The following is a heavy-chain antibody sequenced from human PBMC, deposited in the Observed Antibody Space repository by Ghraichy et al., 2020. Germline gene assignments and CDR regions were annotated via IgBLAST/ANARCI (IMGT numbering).Heavy chain of an antibody. CDR1: GFTFSSYS. CDR2: ISSSGSYI. V-gene: IGHV3-21*01. J-gene: IGHJ4*02. D-gene: IGHD2-2*01. Sequence: GESLNISCAGSGFTFSSYSMNWVRQAPGKGLDWVSSISSSGSYIYYADSVKGRFTISRDNAKNSLYLQMNSLRAEDTAVYYCARGGMTRYCSSTSCPWGDTGYWGQGTLVTVSS. CDR3: ARGGMTRYCSSTSCPWGDTGY.